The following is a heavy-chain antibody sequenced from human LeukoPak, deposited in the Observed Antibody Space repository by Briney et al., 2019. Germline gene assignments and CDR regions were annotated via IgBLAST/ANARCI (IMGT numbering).Heavy chain of an antibody. J-gene: IGHJ4*02. CDR3: VKMGYCSSTSCYNYCDY. V-gene: IGHV3-64D*09. CDR1: GFTFSSYS. D-gene: IGHD2-2*02. Sequence: GGSLRLSCAGSGFTFSSYSMNWVRQAPGKGLEDVSAISSNGGSTHYADSVKGRFTMSRDNSKNTLYLQMTSLRAEDTAVYYCVKMGYCSSTSCYNYCDYWGQGTLVTVSS. CDR2: ISSNGGST.